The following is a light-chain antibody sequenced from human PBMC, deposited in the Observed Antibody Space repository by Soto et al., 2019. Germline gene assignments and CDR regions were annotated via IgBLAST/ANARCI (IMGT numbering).Light chain of an antibody. V-gene: IGKV1D-8*01. CDR1: QGISSY. CDR3: QQYHSYPQT. Sequence: IQMTQSPSALSSYLLDIVTISCRKSQGISSYLAWYQQKPGKAPELLIYAASTLQSGVPSRFSGSGSGTDFTLTISCLQSEDFATYYCQQYHSYPQTFGQGTKVDIK. J-gene: IGKJ1*01. CDR2: AAS.